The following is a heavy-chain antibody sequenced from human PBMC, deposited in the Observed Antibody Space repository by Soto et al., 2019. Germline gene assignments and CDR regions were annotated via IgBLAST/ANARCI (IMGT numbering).Heavy chain of an antibody. D-gene: IGHD3-10*01. CDR3: ARGWFGPDV. CDR2: IDKVGTDS. V-gene: IGHV3-74*01. CDR1: EFTFSGRS. J-gene: IGHJ6*03. Sequence: EVQLVESGGGLVQPGGSLRLSCAASEFTFSGRSVHWVRQAPGKGLVWVSGIDKVGTDSTYADSVKGRFTSSRDNAKNTVYLQMNTLTVEDTAVYYCARGWFGPDVWGKGTTVTVSS.